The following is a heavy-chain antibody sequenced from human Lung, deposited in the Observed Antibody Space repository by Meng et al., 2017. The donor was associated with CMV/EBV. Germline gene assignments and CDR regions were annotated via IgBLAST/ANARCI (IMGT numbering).Heavy chain of an antibody. J-gene: IGHJ4*02. CDR1: GYTFAGHY. CDR2: IHYDTGET. CDR3: ARDDNWGPDY. V-gene: IGHV1-2*02. D-gene: IGHD7-27*01. Sequence: SXXVSCKTSGYTFAGHYLHWLRQAPGQGLEWMAWIHYDTGETNDAQNFHGRVTVTRDTSITTVYMELRSLRPDDTAMYYCARDDNWGPDYWGQGTLVTVSS.